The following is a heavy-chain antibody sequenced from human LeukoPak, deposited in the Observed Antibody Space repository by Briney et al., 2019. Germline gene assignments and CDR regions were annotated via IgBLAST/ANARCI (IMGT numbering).Heavy chain of an antibody. CDR3: ARIKGLKAARLGGWFDP. CDR2: INHSGST. Sequence: SETLSLTCAVYGGSFSGYYWSWIRQPPGKGLEWIGEINHSGSTNYNPSLKSRVTISVDTSKNQFSLKLSSVTAADTAVYYCARIKGLKAARLGGWFDPWGQGTLVSVSS. J-gene: IGHJ5*02. CDR1: GGSFSGYY. D-gene: IGHD6-6*01. V-gene: IGHV4-34*01.